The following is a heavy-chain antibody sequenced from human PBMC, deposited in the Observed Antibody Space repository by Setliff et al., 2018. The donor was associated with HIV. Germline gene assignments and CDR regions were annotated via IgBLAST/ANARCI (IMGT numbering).Heavy chain of an antibody. Sequence: SETLSLTCAVSGGSISSRSHYWGWIRQPPGKGLEWIGSVSNSGSTYYNPSLKSRFTISVDVSKNQFSLKLTSVTAADTAVYYCARSSYYGSGSYTDYWGQGTLVTVSS. CDR1: GGSISSRSHY. J-gene: IGHJ4*02. D-gene: IGHD3-10*01. CDR3: ARSSYYGSGSYTDY. V-gene: IGHV4-39*01. CDR2: VSNSGST.